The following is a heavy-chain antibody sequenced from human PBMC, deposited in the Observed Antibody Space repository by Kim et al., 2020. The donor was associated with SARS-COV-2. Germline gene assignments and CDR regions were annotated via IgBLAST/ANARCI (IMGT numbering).Heavy chain of an antibody. CDR3: ARVGETAMKIYYYYYALDV. Sequence: KGRFTISRDNARNSLYLQMDGLRAEDTAVYYCARVGETAMKIYYYYYALDVWGQGTAVTVSS. J-gene: IGHJ6*02. D-gene: IGHD5-18*01. V-gene: IGHV3-11*01.